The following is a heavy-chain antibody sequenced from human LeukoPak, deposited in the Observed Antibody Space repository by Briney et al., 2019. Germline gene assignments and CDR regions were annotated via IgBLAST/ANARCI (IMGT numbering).Heavy chain of an antibody. CDR1: GFTFSSYG. V-gene: IGHV3-30*02. D-gene: IGHD3-3*01. Sequence: GGSLRLSCAASGFTFSSYGMHWVRQAPGKGLEWVAFIRYDGSNKYYADSVKGRFTISRDNSKNTLYLQMNSLRAEDTAEYYCAKDLLRFLEWLSEGYMDVWGKGTTVTVSS. J-gene: IGHJ6*03. CDR3: AKDLLRFLEWLSEGYMDV. CDR2: IRYDGSNK.